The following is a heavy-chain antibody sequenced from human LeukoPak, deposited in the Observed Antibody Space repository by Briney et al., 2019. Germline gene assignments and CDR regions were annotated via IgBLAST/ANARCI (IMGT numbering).Heavy chain of an antibody. V-gene: IGHV4-59*01. CDR3: ARGGVVVVPAANDAFDI. CDR2: IHYSGST. Sequence: SETLSLTCTVSGGSISGYYWSWIRQPPGKGLEWIGCIHYSGSTNYNPPLKSRVTISVDTSKNQFSLKLSSVTAADTAAYYCARGGVVVVPAANDAFDIWGQGTMVTVSS. D-gene: IGHD2-2*01. CDR1: GGSISGYY. J-gene: IGHJ3*02.